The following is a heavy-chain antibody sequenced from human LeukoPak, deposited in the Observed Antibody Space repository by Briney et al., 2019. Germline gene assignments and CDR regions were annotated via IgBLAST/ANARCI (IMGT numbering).Heavy chain of an antibody. D-gene: IGHD5-24*01. CDR3: ARLSVEMATSSSAFDI. V-gene: IGHV4-38-2*01. Sequence: SETLSLTCAVSGYSISSGYYWGWIRQPPGEGLEWIGSIYHSGSTYYNPSLKSRVTISVDTSKNQFSLKLSSVTAADTAVYYCARLSVEMATSSSAFDIWGQGTMVTVSS. CDR2: IYHSGST. CDR1: GYSISSGYY. J-gene: IGHJ3*02.